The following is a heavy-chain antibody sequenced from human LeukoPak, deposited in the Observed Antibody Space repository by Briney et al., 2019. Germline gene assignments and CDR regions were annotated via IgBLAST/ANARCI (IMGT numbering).Heavy chain of an antibody. J-gene: IGHJ6*03. CDR2: MNPNSGNT. V-gene: IGHV1-8*01. D-gene: IGHD5-18*01. CDR3: ASTAPASTYYYYYYMDV. CDR1: GYTFTSYD. Sequence: GASVKVSCKASGYTFTSYDINWVRQATGQGLEWMGWMNPNSGNTGYAQKFQGRVTMTRNTSISTAYMELSSLRSEDTAVYYCASTAPASTYYYYYYMDVWGKGTTVTVSS.